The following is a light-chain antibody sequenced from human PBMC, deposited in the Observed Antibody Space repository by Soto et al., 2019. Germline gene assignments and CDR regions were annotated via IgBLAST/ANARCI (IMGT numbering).Light chain of an antibody. V-gene: IGKV1-5*01. CDR1: QSISYW. CDR2: AAS. CDR3: QQYNSYPKT. J-gene: IGKJ1*01. Sequence: GDRVTIACLASQSISYWLAWYQQKPGNAPKLLIYAASSLESGVPSRFSGSGSGTEFTLTISSLQPDDSASYYCQQYNSYPKTFGQGTKVDIK.